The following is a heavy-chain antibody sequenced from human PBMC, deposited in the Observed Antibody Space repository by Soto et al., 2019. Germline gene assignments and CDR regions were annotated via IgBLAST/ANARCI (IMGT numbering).Heavy chain of an antibody. D-gene: IGHD3-22*01. J-gene: IGHJ2*01. CDR2: IFYTGVT. V-gene: IGHV4-61*03. CDR1: GGSVSNASFY. CDR3: VRVLDSSWYADL. Sequence: QVQLQESGPGLVKPSETLSLTCSVSGGSVSNASFYWTWIRQAPGTGLEYIRYIFYTGVTNYNPSLSSRVTISLDTSKNPFYLKLNSMTAADTAVYYCVRVLDSSWYADLWGRGTLVTVSS.